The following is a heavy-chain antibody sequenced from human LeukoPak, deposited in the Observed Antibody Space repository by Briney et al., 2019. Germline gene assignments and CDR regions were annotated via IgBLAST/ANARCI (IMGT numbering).Heavy chain of an antibody. Sequence: SETLSLTCTVSGGSISISSYYWSWIRQSPGKGLEWIGYVFYSGKTDYSPSLRSRVSMSVDTSKNQFSLKLSSVSAADTAVYYCARRSCSSTSCYTGSYYMDVWGTGTTVTVSS. CDR3: ARRSCSSTSCYTGSYYMDV. J-gene: IGHJ6*03. D-gene: IGHD2-2*02. CDR1: GGSISISSYY. CDR2: VFYSGKT. V-gene: IGHV4-61*05.